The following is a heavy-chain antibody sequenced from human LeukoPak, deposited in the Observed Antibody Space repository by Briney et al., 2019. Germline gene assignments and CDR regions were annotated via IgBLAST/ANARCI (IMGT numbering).Heavy chain of an antibody. D-gene: IGHD6-13*01. CDR1: GFTFSTYW. J-gene: IGHJ4*02. CDR3: ARDSAGNDY. Sequence: GGSLRLSCAASGFTFSTYWMSWVRQAPGKGLEWVANIKQDGSEKYYVDSVKGRFTNSRDNAKNSLYLQMNSLRAEDTAMYYCARDSAGNDYWGQGTLVTVSS. CDR2: IKQDGSEK. V-gene: IGHV3-7*01.